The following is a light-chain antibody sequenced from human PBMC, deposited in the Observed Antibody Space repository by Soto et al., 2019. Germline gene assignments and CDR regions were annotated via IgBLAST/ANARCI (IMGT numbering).Light chain of an antibody. CDR1: SSDVGGYNY. Sequence: QSVLTQPASVSGSPGQSITISCTGTSSDVGGYNYVSWYQQHPGKAPKLLIYEVNNRPSGVSNRFSGSKSGNTASLTISGLQAEDEADYYCNSYTSSTNYVLGTGTKV. V-gene: IGLV2-14*01. J-gene: IGLJ1*01. CDR3: NSYTSSTNYV. CDR2: EVN.